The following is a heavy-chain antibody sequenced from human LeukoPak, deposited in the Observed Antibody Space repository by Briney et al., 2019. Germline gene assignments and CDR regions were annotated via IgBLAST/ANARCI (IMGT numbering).Heavy chain of an antibody. CDR3: ARAPQTGFSGFDKNY. J-gene: IGHJ4*02. Sequence: GGSLRLSCAASGFTLSDYWMHWVRQAPGKGLVWVSRINSDGSRIIYADSVKGRFTISRDNAKNTVYLQMNSLRADDTAVYFCARAPQTGFSGFDKNYWGQGTLVTVSS. D-gene: IGHD5-12*01. CDR1: GFTLSDYW. CDR2: INSDGSRI. V-gene: IGHV3-74*01.